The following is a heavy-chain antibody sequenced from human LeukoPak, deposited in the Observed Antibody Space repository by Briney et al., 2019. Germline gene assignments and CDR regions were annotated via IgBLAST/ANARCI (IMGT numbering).Heavy chain of an antibody. J-gene: IGHJ4*02. Sequence: SETLSLTXAVSGYSISSGYYWAWIRPPPGKGLEWIGTIYHSGITYYNPSLKSRVTISVDTSKNQFSLKLSSVTAADTALYYCARQDFWSGYRLFDYWGQGTLVTVSS. V-gene: IGHV4-38-2*01. CDR1: GYSISSGYY. CDR2: IYHSGIT. CDR3: ARQDFWSGYRLFDY. D-gene: IGHD3-3*01.